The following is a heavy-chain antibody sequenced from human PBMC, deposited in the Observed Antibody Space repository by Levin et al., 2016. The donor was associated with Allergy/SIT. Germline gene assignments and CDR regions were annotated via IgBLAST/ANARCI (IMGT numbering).Heavy chain of an antibody. CDR3: ARDSSGWYGMDV. CDR1: GFTVSSNY. CDR2: ISSSGSTI. D-gene: IGHD6-19*01. V-gene: IGHV3-11*04. J-gene: IGHJ6*02. Sequence: GESLKISCAASGFTVSSNYMSWVRQAPGKGLEWVSYISSSGSTIYYADSVKGRFTISRDNAKNSLYLQMNSLRAEDTAVYYCARDSSGWYGMDVWGQGTTVTVSS.